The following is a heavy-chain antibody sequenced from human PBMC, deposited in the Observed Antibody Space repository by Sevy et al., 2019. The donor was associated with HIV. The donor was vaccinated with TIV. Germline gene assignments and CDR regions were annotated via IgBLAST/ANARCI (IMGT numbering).Heavy chain of an antibody. CDR2: IYSGGST. Sequence: GGSLRLSCAASGFTVSSNYMSWVRQAPGKGLEWVSIIYSGGSTYYADSVKGRFTISRDNSKNTLYLQMNSLRAEDMAVYYCARGGIAAPLDPWGQGTLVTVSS. J-gene: IGHJ5*02. D-gene: IGHD6-6*01. CDR1: GFTVSSNY. V-gene: IGHV3-53*01. CDR3: ARGGIAAPLDP.